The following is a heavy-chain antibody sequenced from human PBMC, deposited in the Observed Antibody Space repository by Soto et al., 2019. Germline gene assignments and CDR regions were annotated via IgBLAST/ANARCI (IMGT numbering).Heavy chain of an antibody. CDR3: ARGSDPHDAFDI. CDR1: GGSVSSGSYY. Sequence: QVQLQESGPGLVKPSETLSLTCTVSGGSVSSGSYYWSWIRQPPGKGLEWIGYIYYSGSTNYNPSPKSRVTISVDTAKNQFSLKLSSVTAADTAVYYCARGSDPHDAFDIWGQGTMVTVSS. V-gene: IGHV4-61*01. J-gene: IGHJ3*02. CDR2: IYYSGST. D-gene: IGHD2-15*01.